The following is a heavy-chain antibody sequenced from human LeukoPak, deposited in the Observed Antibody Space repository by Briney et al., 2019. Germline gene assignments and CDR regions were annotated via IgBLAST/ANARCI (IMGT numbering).Heavy chain of an antibody. J-gene: IGHJ5*01. V-gene: IGHV1-2*02. Sequence: ASVKVSCKASGYTFTDYFIQRVRQAPRQRVERMVWIYLKIGDASYTQKFQDRDTMTRDRSINTAYMELSRLTSVDTAVYYCARIALDGGGSIGSDSWDQGTLVTASS. CDR3: ARIALDGGGSIGSDS. CDR1: GYTFTDYF. CDR2: IYLKIGDA. D-gene: IGHD2-15*01.